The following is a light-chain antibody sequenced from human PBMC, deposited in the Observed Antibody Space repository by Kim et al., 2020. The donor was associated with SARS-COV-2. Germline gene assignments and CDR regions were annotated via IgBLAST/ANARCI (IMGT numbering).Light chain of an antibody. CDR3: QTWGSAIHWV. V-gene: IGLV4-69*01. CDR2: LNWDGSH. Sequence: QLVLTQSPSASASLGASVNLTCTLSSGHSDYAIAWHQQQPEKGPRYLMKLNWDGSHSKWDGIPDRFSGSSSGAERYLIISSLQSEDEADYYCQTWGSAIHWVFGGGTQLTVL. J-gene: IGLJ3*02. CDR1: SGHSDYA.